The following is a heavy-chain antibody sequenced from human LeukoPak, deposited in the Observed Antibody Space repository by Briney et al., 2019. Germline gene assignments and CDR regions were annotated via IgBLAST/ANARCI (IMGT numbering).Heavy chain of an antibody. CDR2: IRYDGSNK. Sequence: GGSLRLSCAASGFTFSSYGMHWVRQAPGKGLAWVAFIRYDGSNKYYADSVKGRFTISRENSKNTMYLQMNSLRAEDTAVYYCAKDAYCGGDCYSEIAGAVVSWGQGTLVTVSS. J-gene: IGHJ4*02. CDR3: AKDAYCGGDCYSEIAGAVVS. CDR1: GFTFSSYG. V-gene: IGHV3-30*02. D-gene: IGHD2-21*02.